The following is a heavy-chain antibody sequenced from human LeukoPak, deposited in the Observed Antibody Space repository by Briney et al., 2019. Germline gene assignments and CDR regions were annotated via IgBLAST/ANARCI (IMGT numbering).Heavy chain of an antibody. CDR3: ARDGYYYGSGSYSPLDY. J-gene: IGHJ4*02. D-gene: IGHD3-10*01. CDR2: IKQDGSEK. Sequence: GGSLRLSCAASGFTFSSYWMSWVRQAPGKGLEWVANIKQDGSEKYYVDSVKGRFTISRDNAKNSLYLQMNSLRAEDTAVYYCARDGYYYGSGSYSPLDYCGQGTLVTVSS. CDR1: GFTFSSYW. V-gene: IGHV3-7*01.